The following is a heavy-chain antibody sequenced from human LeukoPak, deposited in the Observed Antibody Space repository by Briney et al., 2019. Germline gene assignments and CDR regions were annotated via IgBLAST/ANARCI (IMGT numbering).Heavy chain of an antibody. D-gene: IGHD2-2*01. CDR2: IYYSGST. Sequence: PSETLSLTCAVYGGSFSGYYWSWIRQPPGKGLEWIGSIYYSGSTYYNPSLKSRVTISVDTSKNQFSLKLSSVTAADTAVYYCARGQVQLPYYYYYYMDVWGKGTTVTVSS. CDR3: ARGQVQLPYYYYYYMDV. V-gene: IGHV4-34*01. CDR1: GGSFSGYY. J-gene: IGHJ6*03.